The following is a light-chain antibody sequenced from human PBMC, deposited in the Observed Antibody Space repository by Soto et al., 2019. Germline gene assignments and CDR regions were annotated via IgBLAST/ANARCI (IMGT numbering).Light chain of an antibody. CDR3: QQYSDYPWT. CDR2: KAS. CDR1: QSISSW. V-gene: IGKV1-5*03. J-gene: IGKJ1*01. Sequence: DIQMTQSPSTLSASVGDRVNITCRASQSISSWLAWYQQKPGKAPKLLISKASSLESGVPSRFSGSGSGTEFTLTISSLQPDDFATYYCQQYSDYPWTFGQGTKVEIK.